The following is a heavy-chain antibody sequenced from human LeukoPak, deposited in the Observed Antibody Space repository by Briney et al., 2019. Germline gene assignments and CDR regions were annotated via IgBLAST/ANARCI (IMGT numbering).Heavy chain of an antibody. Sequence: PSETLSLTCAVYGVSFSGYYWRWIRQPPGKGLEWIGEINHSGSANFNPSLKSRVTISVDTSNDQFSLKLSPVTAADTAVYYCARDLDGSAMNWFDPWGQGTLVTVSS. CDR1: GVSFSGYY. D-gene: IGHD3-10*01. CDR3: ARDLDGSAMNWFDP. V-gene: IGHV4-34*01. CDR2: INHSGSA. J-gene: IGHJ5*02.